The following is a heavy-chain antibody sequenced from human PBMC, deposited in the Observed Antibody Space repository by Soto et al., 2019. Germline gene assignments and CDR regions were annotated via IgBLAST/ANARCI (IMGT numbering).Heavy chain of an antibody. D-gene: IGHD6-13*01. J-gene: IGHJ6*02. Sequence: GGSLRLSCAASGFTFSSYGMHWVRQAPGKGLEWVAVIWYDGSNKYYADSVKGRFTISRDNSKNTLCLQMNSLRAEDTAVYYCAKGGSSFYYYYGMDVWGQGTTVTVSS. CDR1: GFTFSSYG. CDR3: AKGGSSFYYYYGMDV. V-gene: IGHV3-33*06. CDR2: IWYDGSNK.